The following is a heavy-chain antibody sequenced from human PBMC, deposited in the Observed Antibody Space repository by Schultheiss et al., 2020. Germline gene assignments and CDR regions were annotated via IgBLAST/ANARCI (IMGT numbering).Heavy chain of an antibody. D-gene: IGHD3-3*01. V-gene: IGHV1-8*01. CDR3: ARERVNYDFWSGYYAPESHMDV. J-gene: IGHJ6*02. Sequence: ASVKVSCKASGYTFTSYDINWVRQATGQGLEWMGWINAGNGNTGYAQKFQGRVTMTRNTSISTAYMELSSLRSEDTAVYYCARERVNYDFWSGYYAPESHMDVWGQGTTVTVSS. CDR2: INAGNGNT. CDR1: GYTFTSYD.